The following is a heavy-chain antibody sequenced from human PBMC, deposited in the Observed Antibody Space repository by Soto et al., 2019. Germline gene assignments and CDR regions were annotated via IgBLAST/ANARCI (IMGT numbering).Heavy chain of an antibody. V-gene: IGHV6-1*01. J-gene: IGHJ5*02. D-gene: IGHD1-1*01. CDR2: TYYRSKWYN. CDR1: GDSVSSNSAA. CDR3: AGGRTTGNWNHATGPYGPTTIPWFDP. Sequence: PSQTLSLTCAISGDSVSSNSAAWNWIRQSPSRGLEWLGRTYYRSKWYNDYAVSVKSRITINPDTSKNQFSLQLNSVTPEDTAVYYCAGGRTTGNWNHATGPYGPTTIPWFDPWGQGTLVTVSS.